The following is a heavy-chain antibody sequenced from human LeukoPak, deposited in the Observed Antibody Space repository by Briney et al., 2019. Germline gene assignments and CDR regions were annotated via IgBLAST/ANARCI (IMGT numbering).Heavy chain of an antibody. J-gene: IGHJ4*02. V-gene: IGHV5-51*01. CDR1: GYGFTSYW. CDR3: ARHYASGSYWGYFDY. CDR2: IYPGDSDT. D-gene: IGHD1-26*01. Sequence: GAALQISCKGSGYGFTSYWIGWGRRMPGKGVEWMGIIYPGDSDTRYSPSFQGQVTISADKSISTAYLQWSSLKASDTAMYYCARHYASGSYWGYFDYWGQGTLVTVSS.